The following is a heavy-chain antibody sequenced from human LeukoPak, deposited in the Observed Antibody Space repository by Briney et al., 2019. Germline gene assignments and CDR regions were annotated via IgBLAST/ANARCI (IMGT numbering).Heavy chain of an antibody. Sequence: GGCLRLSRVASGYTFCKYEMKWVPQAPGKGLEWVSYISSSSSTIYNADSVKGRFTISRDNAKNSLYLQMNSLRAEDTAVYYCSRDPDSGYWGQGTLVTVSS. D-gene: IGHD6-25*01. CDR1: GYTFCKYE. J-gene: IGHJ4*02. CDR3: SRDPDSGY. V-gene: IGHV3-48*03. CDR2: ISSSSSTI.